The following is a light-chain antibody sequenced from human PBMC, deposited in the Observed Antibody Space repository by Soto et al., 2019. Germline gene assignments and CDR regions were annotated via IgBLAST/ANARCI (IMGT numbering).Light chain of an antibody. CDR1: SSNIGRDF. CDR2: SDN. CDR3: ASWDDNLSGVV. V-gene: IGLV1-47*02. Sequence: QSVLTQPPSASGTPGQRVTISCSGSSSNIGRDFVYCYQQVPGTAPKPLIYSDNQRYSGVPDRFSGSKSGTSASLTISGLRSEDEADYYCASWDDNLSGVVFGGGTKLTVL. J-gene: IGLJ2*01.